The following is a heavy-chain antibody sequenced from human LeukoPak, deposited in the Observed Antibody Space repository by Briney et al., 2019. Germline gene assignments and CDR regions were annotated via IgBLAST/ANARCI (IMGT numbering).Heavy chain of an antibody. CDR2: ISNAGDNK. D-gene: IGHD5-24*01. Sequence: PGGSLRLSCAASGFTFSSYPMHWVRQAPGKGREWLAVISNAGDNKYYVDSVKGRFTISRDNSKNTLHLQMNSLRAEDTAVYYCARDHPRDVYNLSGYFDYWGQGTLVTVSS. CDR3: ARDHPRDVYNLSGYFDY. V-gene: IGHV3-30-3*01. J-gene: IGHJ4*02. CDR1: GFTFSSYP.